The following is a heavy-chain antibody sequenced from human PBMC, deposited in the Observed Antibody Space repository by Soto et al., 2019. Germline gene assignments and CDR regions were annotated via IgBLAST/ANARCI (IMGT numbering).Heavy chain of an antibody. CDR3: ARSTPYYYDSSGYYGLFCFDP. CDR1: GGTFSSYA. J-gene: IGHJ5*02. V-gene: IGHV1-69*06. D-gene: IGHD3-22*01. Sequence: AVKVSCKASGGTFSSYAISWVRQAPGQGLEWMGGIIPIFVTANYAQKFQGRVTITADKSTSTAYMELSSLRSEDTAVYYCARSTPYYYDSSGYYGLFCFDPW. CDR2: IIPIFVTA.